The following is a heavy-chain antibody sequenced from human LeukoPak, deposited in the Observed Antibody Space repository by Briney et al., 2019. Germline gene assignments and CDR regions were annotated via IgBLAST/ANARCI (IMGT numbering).Heavy chain of an antibody. Sequence: GRSLRLSCAASGFTFDDYAMHWVRQAPGKGLEWVSGISWNSGSIGYAVSAKGRFTISRDNSLNTLYLQMNSLRVEDTAIYYCAKDTAVQFLEPAFWGQGTLVTVSS. CDR1: GFTFDDYA. CDR3: AKDTAVQFLEPAF. V-gene: IGHV3-9*01. CDR2: ISWNSGSI. J-gene: IGHJ4*02. D-gene: IGHD3-3*01.